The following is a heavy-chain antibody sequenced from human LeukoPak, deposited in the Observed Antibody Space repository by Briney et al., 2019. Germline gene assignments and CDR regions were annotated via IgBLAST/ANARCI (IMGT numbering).Heavy chain of an antibody. J-gene: IGHJ4*02. V-gene: IGHV3-48*01. Sequence: GGSLRLSCAASGVTFSIYNMNWGRHAPGKGLGRVSFVNSGSGSITHYADSVKRRFTISRDNAKNSLYLQINSLRAEDTAVYYCARRRGNSHGDVDYWGQGTLVTVSS. CDR3: ARRRGNSHGDVDY. CDR2: VNSGSGSIT. D-gene: IGHD5-18*01. CDR1: GVTFSIYN.